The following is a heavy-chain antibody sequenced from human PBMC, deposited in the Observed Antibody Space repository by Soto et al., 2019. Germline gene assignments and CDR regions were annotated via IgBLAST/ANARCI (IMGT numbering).Heavy chain of an antibody. Sequence: SQTLSLTCAISGDSVSSNSAAWNWIRQSPSRGLEWLGRTYYRSKWYNDYAVSVKSRITINPDTSKNQFSLQLNSVTPEDTAVYYCARAYSSSWYYYYYGMDVWGQGTTVTVSS. CDR1: GDSVSSNSAA. D-gene: IGHD6-13*01. CDR3: ARAYSSSWYYYYYGMDV. CDR2: TYYRSKWYN. J-gene: IGHJ6*02. V-gene: IGHV6-1*01.